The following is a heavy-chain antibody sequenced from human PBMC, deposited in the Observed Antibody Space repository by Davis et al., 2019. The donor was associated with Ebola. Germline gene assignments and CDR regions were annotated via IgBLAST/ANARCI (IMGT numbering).Heavy chain of an antibody. J-gene: IGHJ5*02. CDR1: GGSISSSGYY. V-gene: IGHV4-39*01. D-gene: IGHD6-6*01. CDR2: IFYSGNT. CDR3: ARRIAARPDCFDP. Sequence: MPGGSLRLSCTVSGGSISSSGYYWGWIRQPPGKGLEWIGSIFYSGNTYYNPSLKSRVTMSVDTPKNQFSLRLSSVTAADTAVYYCARRIAARPDCFDPWGQGTLVTVSS.